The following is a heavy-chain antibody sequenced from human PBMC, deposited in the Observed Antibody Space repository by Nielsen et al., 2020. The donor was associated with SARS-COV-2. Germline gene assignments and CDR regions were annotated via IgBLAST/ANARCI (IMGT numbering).Heavy chain of an antibody. D-gene: IGHD6-13*01. Sequence: SGPTPVKPTQTLTLTCTFSGFPLSTSAVGVGCTRQPPGKALEWLALIYWDADKRYSPSLKSRLTITKDTSKNQVVLTMTNMDPVDTATYYCAHSIAAAGQRGDFDYWGQGTLVTVSA. J-gene: IGHJ4*02. V-gene: IGHV2-5*02. CDR1: GFPLSTSAVG. CDR2: IYWDADK. CDR3: AHSIAAAGQRGDFDY.